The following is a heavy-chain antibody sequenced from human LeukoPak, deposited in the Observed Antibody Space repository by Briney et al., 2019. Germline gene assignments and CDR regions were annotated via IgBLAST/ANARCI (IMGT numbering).Heavy chain of an antibody. CDR1: GYTFNNYG. D-gene: IGHD3-9*01. V-gene: IGHV1-18*01. J-gene: IGHJ5*02. CDR3: AKDWHILTGRNCFDP. CDR2: VTSYNGDT. Sequence: ASVKVSCKASGYTFNNYGISWVRQAPGQGLEWMGWVTSYNGDTNYAQKFQGRVTMSTDTSTSTAYMERRSLRFDDTAIYYCAKDWHILTGRNCFDPWGQGTLVTVSS.